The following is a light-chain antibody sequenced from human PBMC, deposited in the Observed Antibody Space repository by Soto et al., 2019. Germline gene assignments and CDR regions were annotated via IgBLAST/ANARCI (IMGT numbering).Light chain of an antibody. V-gene: IGKV3-20*01. Sequence: EIVLTQSPGTLSLSPGARAPLSCRASQSVSSSFLAWYQQKPGQAPRLLIYGASRRAPGIPDTFSGSGSGTDFTLTISSLQPDDFATYYCQHYNSYSEAFGQGTKVDIK. CDR2: GAS. CDR3: QHYNSYSEA. J-gene: IGKJ1*01. CDR1: QSVSSSF.